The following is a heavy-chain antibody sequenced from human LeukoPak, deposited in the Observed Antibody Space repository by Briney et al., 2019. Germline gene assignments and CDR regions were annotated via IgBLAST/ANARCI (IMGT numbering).Heavy chain of an antibody. CDR1: GYTFTSYD. CDR2: MNPNSGNT. J-gene: IGHJ3*02. D-gene: IGHD3-10*01. V-gene: IGHV1-8*01. Sequence: ASVKGSCKASGYTFTSYDINWVRQATGQGLEWMGWMNPNSGNTGYAQKFQGRVTMTRNTSISTAYMELSSLRSEDTAVYYCARGRVNGDYYGSGSQDAFDIWGQGTMVTVSS. CDR3: ARGRVNGDYYGSGSQDAFDI.